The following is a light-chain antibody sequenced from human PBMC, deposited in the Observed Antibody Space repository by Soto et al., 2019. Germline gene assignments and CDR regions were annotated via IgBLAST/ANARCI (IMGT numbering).Light chain of an antibody. V-gene: IGKV1-5*01. J-gene: IGKJ1*01. CDR3: QQYSTYSRT. CDR2: DAS. Sequence: DIQMTQSPSTLSASVGDRVTITCRASQSISSWLAWYQQRPGKAPKVLIYDASSLESGVPSRFSGSGSGTEFTLTISSLQPDDFATSYCQQYSTYSRTSGQGTKVDIK. CDR1: QSISSW.